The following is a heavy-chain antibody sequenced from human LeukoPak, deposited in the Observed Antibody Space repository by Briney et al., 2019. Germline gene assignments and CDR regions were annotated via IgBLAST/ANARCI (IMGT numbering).Heavy chain of an antibody. V-gene: IGHV3-23*01. Sequence: PGGSLRLSCAASGFIVSSNYMNWVRQAPGKGPEWVSFISDSGGITYYADSVKGRFTISRDNSKNTLYLQMNSLRAEDTAVYYCAKNTQYSGYYDCWGQGTLVAVSS. CDR2: ISDSGGIT. CDR3: AKNTQYSGYYDC. D-gene: IGHD6-6*01. CDR1: GFIVSSNY. J-gene: IGHJ4*02.